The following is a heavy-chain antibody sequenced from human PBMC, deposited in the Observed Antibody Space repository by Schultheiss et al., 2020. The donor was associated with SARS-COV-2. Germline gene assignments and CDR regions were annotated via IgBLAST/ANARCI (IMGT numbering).Heavy chain of an antibody. D-gene: IGHD6-19*01. CDR2: ISGSGGST. CDR1: GFTFNNHA. CDR3: AKDIAVAGIRSDYFDY. V-gene: IGHV3-23*01. Sequence: GGSLRLSCAASGFTFNNHAMNWVRQAPGKGLEWVSGISGSGGSTYYADSVKGRFSISRDNSKNTLYLEMNSLRAEDTAVYYCAKDIAVAGIRSDYFDYWGQGTLVTVSS. J-gene: IGHJ4*02.